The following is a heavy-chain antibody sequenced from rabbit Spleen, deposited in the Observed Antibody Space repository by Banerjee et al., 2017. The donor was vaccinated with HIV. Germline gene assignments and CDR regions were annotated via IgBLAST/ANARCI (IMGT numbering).Heavy chain of an antibody. CDR3: ARGSATMTMVIIGFYLSL. CDR2: VFAGSSVIT. CDR1: GFSFNSGYA. J-gene: IGHJ4*01. V-gene: IGHV1S40*01. D-gene: IGHD2-1*01. Sequence: QSLEESGGGLVKPGASLTLTCKASGFSFNSGYAMCWVRQAPGKGLEWIACVFAGSSVITYSAPWAKGRFTISKPSSTTVPLQMTTLTAADTATYFCARGSATMTMVIIGFYLSLWGPGTLVTVS.